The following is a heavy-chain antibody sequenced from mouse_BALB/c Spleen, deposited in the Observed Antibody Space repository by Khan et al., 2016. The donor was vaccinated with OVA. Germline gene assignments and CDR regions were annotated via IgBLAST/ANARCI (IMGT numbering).Heavy chain of an antibody. J-gene: IGHJ2*01. V-gene: IGHV3-2*02. Sequence: EVQLQESGPGLVKPSQSLSLTCTVTGYSITSDYAWNWIRQFPGNKLEWMGFISYSGNTNYNPSLKSRISITRDTSKNQFFLQLNSVTTEDTATYYCARVYGGDFDYWGAGTTVTVSS. CDR1: GYSITSDYA. D-gene: IGHD2-10*02. CDR2: ISYSGNT. CDR3: ARVYGGDFDY.